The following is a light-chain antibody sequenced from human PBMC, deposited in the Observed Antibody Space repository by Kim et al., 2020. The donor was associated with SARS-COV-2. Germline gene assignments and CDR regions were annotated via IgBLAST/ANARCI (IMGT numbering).Light chain of an antibody. CDR1: SLSTYY. CDR2: GKN. V-gene: IGLV3-19*01. J-gene: IGLJ2*01. CDR3: NSRDNNDNVL. Sequence: SSELTQDPAVSVALGQTVRITCQGDSLSTYYTTWFQQKPGQAPIVVFYGKNNRPSGIPDRFSGSSSGNTASLTITATQAGDEADYYCNSRDNNDNVLFGGGTRLTVL.